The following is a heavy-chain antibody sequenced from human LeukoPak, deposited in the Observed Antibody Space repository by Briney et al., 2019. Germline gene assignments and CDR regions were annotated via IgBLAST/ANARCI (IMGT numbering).Heavy chain of an antibody. V-gene: IGHV1-8*03. Sequence: ASVKVSCKASGYTFTSYDINWVRQATGQGLEWMGWMNPNSGNTGYAQKFQGRVTITRITSISTAYMELSSLRSEDTALYYCARVTHDYGGPSFDYWGQGTLVTVSS. CDR1: GYTFTSYD. CDR2: MNPNSGNT. J-gene: IGHJ4*02. CDR3: ARVTHDYGGPSFDY. D-gene: IGHD4-23*01.